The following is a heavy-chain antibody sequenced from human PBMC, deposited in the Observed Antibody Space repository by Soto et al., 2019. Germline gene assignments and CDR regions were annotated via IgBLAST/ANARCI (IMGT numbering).Heavy chain of an antibody. Sequence: KCSETMSLTCTVSVASISMYYWSWVRQSHGKGLEVIGYLYYTDMSVVTPSLKCRVNISVDLSKNQFSLKMASVTVADTAINFCSKNLHECFPYHYSFGMDVWGLGTTVTVSS. CDR1: VASISMYY. J-gene: IGHJ6*02. CDR2: LYYTDMS. D-gene: IGHD3-10*02. V-gene: IGHV4-59*01. CDR3: SKNLHECFPYHYSFGMDV.